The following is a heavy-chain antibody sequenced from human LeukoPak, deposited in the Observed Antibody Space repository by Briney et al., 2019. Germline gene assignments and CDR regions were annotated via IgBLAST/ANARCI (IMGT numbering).Heavy chain of an antibody. V-gene: IGHV7-4-1*02. CDR2: INTNTGNP. CDR3: ARVKEFGGVSHGMDV. Sequence: ASVKVSCKASGYTFTSYAMNWVRQAPGQGLEWMGWINTNTGNPTYAQGFTGRFVFSLDTSVSTAYLQISSLKAEDTAVYYCARVKEFGGVSHGMDVWGQGTTVTVSS. CDR1: GYTFTSYA. D-gene: IGHD3-16*01. J-gene: IGHJ6*02.